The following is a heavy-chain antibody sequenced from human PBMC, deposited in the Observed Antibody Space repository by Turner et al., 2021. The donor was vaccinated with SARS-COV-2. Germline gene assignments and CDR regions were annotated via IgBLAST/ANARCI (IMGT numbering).Heavy chain of an antibody. J-gene: IGHJ6*02. CDR3: ARLLNPGSYYYYYYGMDV. V-gene: IGHV4-39*01. D-gene: IGHD3-10*01. CDR1: GGLISSSNYD. CDR2: IYYSGST. Sequence: QLLPQESGPGLVKLSETLSLPCTVSGGLISSSNYDWGWIRQPPGKGLVRIGSIYYSGSTYYNPSLKSRDAISVDTSKNQFSLKLSSVTAADTAVYYCARLLNPGSYYYYYYGMDVWGQGTTVTVSS.